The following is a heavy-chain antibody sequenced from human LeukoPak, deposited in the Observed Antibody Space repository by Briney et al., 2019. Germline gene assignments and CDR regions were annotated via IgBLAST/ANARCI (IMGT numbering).Heavy chain of an antibody. V-gene: IGHV4-59*01. CDR2: IDDSGRT. D-gene: IGHD3-3*01. Sequence: SETLSLTCTVSGGSISSYYWSWIRQPPGKGLEWIGYIDDSGRTNYNPSLKSRVTISVDMSNNHFSLNLSSVTAADTAVYYCARGHDFWSGYSFYYYMDVWGKGTTVTVSS. CDR3: ARGHDFWSGYSFYYYMDV. CDR1: GGSISSYY. J-gene: IGHJ6*03.